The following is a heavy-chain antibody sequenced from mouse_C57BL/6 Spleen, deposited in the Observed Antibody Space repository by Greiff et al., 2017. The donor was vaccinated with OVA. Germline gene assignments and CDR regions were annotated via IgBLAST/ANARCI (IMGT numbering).Heavy chain of an antibody. CDR1: GYSFTSYY. CDR2: IYPGSGNT. Sequence: VKLQESGPELVKPGASVKISCKASGYSFTSYYIHWVKQRPGQGLEWIGWIYPGSGNTYYNEKFKGKATLTADKSSSTAYMQLRSLTSEDSAVYDCARAICFSNYFDYWGQGTTLTVSS. J-gene: IGHJ2*01. CDR3: ARAICFSNYFDY. V-gene: IGHV1-66*01. D-gene: IGHD6-1*01.